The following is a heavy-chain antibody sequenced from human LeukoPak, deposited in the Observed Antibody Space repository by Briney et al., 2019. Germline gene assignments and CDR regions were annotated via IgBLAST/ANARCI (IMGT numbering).Heavy chain of an antibody. CDR1: GFTFSSYS. D-gene: IGHD3-22*01. J-gene: IGHJ3*02. Sequence: GGSLRLSCAASGFTFSSYSMNWVRQAPGKGLEWVSSISSSSSYIYYADSVKGRFTISRDNAKNSLYLQMNSLRAEDTAVYYCARDYDSSGYYPKPDAFDIWGQGTMVTVSS. CDR3: ARDYDSSGYYPKPDAFDI. V-gene: IGHV3-21*01. CDR2: ISSSSSYI.